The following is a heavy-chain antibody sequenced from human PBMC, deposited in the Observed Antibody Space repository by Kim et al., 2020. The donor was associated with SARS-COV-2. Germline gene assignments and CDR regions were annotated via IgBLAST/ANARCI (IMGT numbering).Heavy chain of an antibody. CDR1: GFTFSTFG. CDR2: ISYDGSET. Sequence: GGSLRLSCAASGFTFSTFGMHWVRQAPGKGLEWVAAISYDGSETYYADSVKGRFTISRDSSKSTLHLQMSSLRTEDTALYYCAKGTPTVVTPFEYWGQGTLVTVAS. J-gene: IGHJ4*02. D-gene: IGHD4-17*01. V-gene: IGHV3-30*18. CDR3: AKGTPTVVTPFEY.